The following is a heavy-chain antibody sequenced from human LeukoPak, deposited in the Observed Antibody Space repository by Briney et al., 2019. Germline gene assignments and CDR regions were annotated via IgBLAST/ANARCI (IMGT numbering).Heavy chain of an antibody. CDR2: VSCDGSNK. V-gene: IGHV3-30*18. CDR1: GFTFSSYG. CDR3: AKRSLYYYYGMDV. Sequence: GRSLRLSCAASGFTFSSYGMHWVRQAPGKGLEWVAVVSCDGSNKYYADSVKGRFTISRDNSKNTLYLQMNSLRAEDTAVYYCAKRSLYYYYGMDVWGQGTTVTVSS. J-gene: IGHJ6*02. D-gene: IGHD2/OR15-2a*01.